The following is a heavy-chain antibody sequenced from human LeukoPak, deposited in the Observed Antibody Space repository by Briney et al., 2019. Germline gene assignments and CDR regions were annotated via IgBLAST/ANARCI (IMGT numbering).Heavy chain of an antibody. D-gene: IGHD3-10*01. J-gene: IGHJ4*02. Sequence: GGSLRLSCAASGFTFSSYAMSWVRQAPGKGLEWVSAISGSGGSTYYADSVKGRFTISRDNSKNTLYLQMNSLRAEDTAVYYCAKNQGLWFGELLDYWGQGTLVTVSS. CDR3: AKNQGLWFGELLDY. CDR2: ISGSGGST. V-gene: IGHV3-23*01. CDR1: GFTFSSYA.